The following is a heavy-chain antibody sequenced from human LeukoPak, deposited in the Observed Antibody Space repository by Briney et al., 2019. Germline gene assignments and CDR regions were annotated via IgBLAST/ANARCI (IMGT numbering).Heavy chain of an antibody. D-gene: IGHD2-2*01. V-gene: IGHV4-61*02. CDR2: IYTSGST. Sequence: SETLSLTCTVSGGSIGSGSYYWSWIRQPAGKGLEWIGRIYTSGSTNYNPSLKSRVTISVDTSKNQFSLKLSSVTAADTAVYYCARDVVVPAFDAFDIWGQGTMVTVSS. CDR3: ARDVVVPAFDAFDI. CDR1: GGSIGSGSYY. J-gene: IGHJ3*02.